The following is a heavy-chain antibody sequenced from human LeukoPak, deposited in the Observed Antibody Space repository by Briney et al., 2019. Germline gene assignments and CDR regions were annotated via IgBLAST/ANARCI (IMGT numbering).Heavy chain of an antibody. J-gene: IGHJ6*03. Sequence: PGGSLRLYCAAYGFTFSSYGMPSVRQAPGKGLEREPVIRYDGSNNNYAESEKRRFTVSRDKSKNTLYLQIDSLRAEDTAVYYCAKGAAADYYYYMDVWGKGTTVSVSS. D-gene: IGHD6-13*01. CDR3: AKGAAADYYYYMDV. V-gene: IGHV3-30*02. CDR2: IRYDGSNN. CDR1: GFTFSSYG.